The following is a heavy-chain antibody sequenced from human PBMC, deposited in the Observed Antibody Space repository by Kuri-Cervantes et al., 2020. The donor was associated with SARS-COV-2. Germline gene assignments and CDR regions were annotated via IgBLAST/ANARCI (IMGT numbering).Heavy chain of an antibody. J-gene: IGHJ6*02. Sequence: GESLKISCAASGFTFSSYSMNWFRQAPGKGLEWVGFIRSNSHGGAAESAASVKGRFTISRDDSKSIAYLQMNSLKTEDTAVYYCTRLRGFGPLLHGLDVWGQGTTVTVSS. CDR2: IRSNSHGGAA. CDR1: GFTFSSYS. D-gene: IGHD6-25*01. CDR3: TRLRGFGPLLHGLDV. V-gene: IGHV3-49*03.